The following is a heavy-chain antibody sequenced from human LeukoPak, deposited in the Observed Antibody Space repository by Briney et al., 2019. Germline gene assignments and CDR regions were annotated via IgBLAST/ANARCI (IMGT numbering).Heavy chain of an antibody. V-gene: IGHV3-7*01. CDR3: SRDANYYDSSRHYFDAFDI. J-gene: IGHJ3*02. D-gene: IGHD3-22*01. CDR1: GFMFSKYW. CDR2: IRGDGSVK. Sequence: GGSLRLSCEASGFMFSKYWMTWIRQAPGKGLEWVANIRGDGSVKYLLDSVKGRFSISRDNAKNSLSLEMNNLRAEDTAVYYCSRDANYYDSSRHYFDAFDIWGRGTMVTVSS.